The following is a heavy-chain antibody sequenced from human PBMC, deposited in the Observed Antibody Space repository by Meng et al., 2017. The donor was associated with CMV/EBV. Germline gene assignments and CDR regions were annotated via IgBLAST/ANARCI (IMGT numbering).Heavy chain of an antibody. CDR3: ARAQDSSSSGDFDY. D-gene: IGHD6-6*01. CDR1: GYTFTGYY. J-gene: IGHJ4*02. V-gene: IGHV1-2*04. CDR2: INPNSGGT. Sequence: SGYTFTGYYMHWVRQAPGQGLEWMGWINPNSGGTNYAQKFQGWVTMTRDTSISTAYMELSRLRSDDTAVYYCARAQDSSSSGDFDYWGQGTRVTVSS.